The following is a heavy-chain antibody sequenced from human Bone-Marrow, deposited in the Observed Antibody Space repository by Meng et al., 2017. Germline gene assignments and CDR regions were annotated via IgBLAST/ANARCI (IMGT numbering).Heavy chain of an antibody. J-gene: IGHJ4*02. V-gene: IGHV3-15*01. D-gene: IGHD3-16*01. Sequence: EGQMVESGGGLVKPGGSFILSCAASGFTFSNTWINRVRQAPGKGLEWVGRIKSKTNGGTTDHAAPVKGRFTISRDDSKNMLYLQMNSLNTEDTSVYYCTTGGGADSWGQGTLVTVSS. CDR3: TTGGGADS. CDR1: GFTFSNTW. CDR2: IKSKTNGGTT.